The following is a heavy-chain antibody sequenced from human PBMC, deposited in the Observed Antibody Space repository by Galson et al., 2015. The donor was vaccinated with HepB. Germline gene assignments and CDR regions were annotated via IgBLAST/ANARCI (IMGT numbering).Heavy chain of an antibody. V-gene: IGHV3-23*01. CDR2: ISGSGGST. CDR1: GFSFNSYA. CDR3: AKGSTSWSRYYFDY. D-gene: IGHD6-13*01. J-gene: IGHJ4*02. Sequence: SLRLSCAASGFSFNSYAMSWVRQAPGKGLEWVSVISGSGGSTYYADSVKGRFTISRGNSKSTLYLQMNSLSADDTAVYYCAKGSTSWSRYYFDYWGQGTLVTVSS.